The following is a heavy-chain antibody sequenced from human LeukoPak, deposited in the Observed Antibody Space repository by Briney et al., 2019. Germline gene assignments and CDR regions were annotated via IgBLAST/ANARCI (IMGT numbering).Heavy chain of an antibody. Sequence: SETLSLTCAVSGASISSGGYSWSWIRQPPGKGLEWIGYIYHSGSTYYNPSLKSRVTISVDRSKNQFSLKLSSVTAADTAVYYCARVDTAMVHWYFDLWGRGTLVTVSS. CDR3: ARVDTAMVHWYFDL. CDR2: IYHSGST. CDR1: GASISSGGYS. J-gene: IGHJ2*01. D-gene: IGHD5-18*01. V-gene: IGHV4-30-2*01.